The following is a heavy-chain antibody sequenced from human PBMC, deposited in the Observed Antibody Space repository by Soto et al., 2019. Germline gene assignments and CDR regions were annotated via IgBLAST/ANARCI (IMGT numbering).Heavy chain of an antibody. CDR3: ATHPSSLK. CDR1: GFTVFNNY. CDR2: IFSGGST. J-gene: IGHJ4*02. Sequence: EVQLVETGGGLVQPGGSLRLSCAASGFTVFNNYMSWVRQAPGEGLEWVSVIFSGGSTSYADSVKGRFTVSRDSSKNTLYLQMNSLRAEDTAVYYCATHPSSLKWGQGTQVTVSP. V-gene: IGHV3-53*02.